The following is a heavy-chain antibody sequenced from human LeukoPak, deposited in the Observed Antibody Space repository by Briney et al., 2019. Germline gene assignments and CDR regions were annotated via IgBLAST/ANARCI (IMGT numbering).Heavy chain of an antibody. CDR3: ARERDGYNFVDY. J-gene: IGHJ4*02. CDR2: IYYSGST. V-gene: IGHV4-39*01. D-gene: IGHD5-24*01. Sequence: SETLSLTCTVSGGSISSSSYYWGWIRQPPGKGLEWIGSIYYSGSTYYNPSLKSRVTIPVDTSKNQFSLKLSSVTAADTAVYYCARERDGYNFVDYWGQGTLVTVSS. CDR1: GGSISSSSYY.